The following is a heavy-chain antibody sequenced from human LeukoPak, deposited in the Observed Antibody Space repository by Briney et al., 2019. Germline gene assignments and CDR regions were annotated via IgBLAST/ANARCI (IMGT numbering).Heavy chain of an antibody. V-gene: IGHV3-23*01. Sequence: GGSLRLSCAASGFTFSSYAMSWVRQAPGKGLEWVSAISGSGGSTYYADLVKGRFTISRDNSKNRLYLQMNSLRAKETGVYYCAMGLDYWGQGTLVTVSS. CDR2: ISGSGGST. CDR1: GFTFSSYA. J-gene: IGHJ4*02. CDR3: AMGLDY.